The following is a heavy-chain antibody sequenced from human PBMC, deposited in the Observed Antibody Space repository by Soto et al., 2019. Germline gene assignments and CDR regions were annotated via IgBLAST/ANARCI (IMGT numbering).Heavy chain of an antibody. V-gene: IGHV3-33*01. CDR1: GFTFSSYG. Sequence: QVQLVESGGGVVQPGRSLRLSCAASGFTFSSYGMHWVRQAPGKGLEWVAVIWYDGSNKYYADSVKGRFTISRDNSKNTLYRKMNSLRAEDTAVYYCARGIVVAGHFDYWGQGTLVTVSS. CDR3: ARGIVVAGHFDY. J-gene: IGHJ4*02. CDR2: IWYDGSNK. D-gene: IGHD6-19*01.